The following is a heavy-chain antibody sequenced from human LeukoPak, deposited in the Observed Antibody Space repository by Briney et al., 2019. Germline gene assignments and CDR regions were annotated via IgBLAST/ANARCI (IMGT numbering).Heavy chain of an antibody. V-gene: IGHV4-39*01. Sequence: SETLSLTCNVSGGSISSSSYYWGWIRQPPGKGLEWIGSIYYSGRTYYNPSLKSRVTISGDTSKNQFSLRLSSVTAADTAVYYCARLVTAAVYFDYWGQGTLVTVSS. CDR3: ARLVTAAVYFDY. D-gene: IGHD6-13*01. CDR2: IYYSGRT. CDR1: GGSISSSSYY. J-gene: IGHJ4*02.